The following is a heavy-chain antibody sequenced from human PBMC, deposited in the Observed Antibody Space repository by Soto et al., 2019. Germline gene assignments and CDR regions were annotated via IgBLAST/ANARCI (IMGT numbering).Heavy chain of an antibody. CDR2: ISAYNGNT. V-gene: IGHV1-18*01. D-gene: IGHD6-13*01. CDR1: GYTFTSYG. CDR3: ARDRRQQLVPHYYYYYGMDV. J-gene: IGHJ6*02. Sequence: ASVKVSCKASGYTFTSYGISWVRQAPGQGLEWMGWISAYNGNTNYAQKLQGRVTMTTDTSTSTAYMELRSLRSDDTAVYYCARDRRQQLVPHYYYYYGMDVWGQGTTVTVSS.